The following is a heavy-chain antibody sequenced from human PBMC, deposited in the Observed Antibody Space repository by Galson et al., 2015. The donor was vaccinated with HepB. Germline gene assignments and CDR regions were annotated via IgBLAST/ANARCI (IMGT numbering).Heavy chain of an antibody. CDR2: INAYNGKK. D-gene: IGHD6-19*01. V-gene: IGHV1-18*01. CDR3: ARGVAVSESYFFVY. J-gene: IGHJ4*02. Sequence: SVKVSCKGSGYTFAAYGITWVRQAPGQGLEWMGWINAYNGKKNYVQKLQGRVTMTTDTPTSTAYMELRSLRSDDTAVYYCARGVAVSESYFFVYWGQGTLVTVSS. CDR1: GYTFAAYG.